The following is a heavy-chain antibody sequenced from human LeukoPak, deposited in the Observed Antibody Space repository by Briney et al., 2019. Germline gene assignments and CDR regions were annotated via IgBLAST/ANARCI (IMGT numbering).Heavy chain of an antibody. CDR1: GGSFSGYY. CDR2: INHSGST. Sequence: SETLSLTCAVYGGSFSGYYWSCIRQPPGKGLEWIGEINHSGSTNYNPSLKSRVTISVDTSKNQFSLKLSSVTAADTAVYYCARGDYYCSGGSCYSLTFDYWGQGTLVTVSS. J-gene: IGHJ4*02. D-gene: IGHD2-15*01. V-gene: IGHV4-34*01. CDR3: ARGDYYCSGGSCYSLTFDY.